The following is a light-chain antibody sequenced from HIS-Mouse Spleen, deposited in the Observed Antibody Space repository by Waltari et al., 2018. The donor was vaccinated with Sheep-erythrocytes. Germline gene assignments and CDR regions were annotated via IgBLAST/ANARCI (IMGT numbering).Light chain of an antibody. CDR3: AAWDDSLNGWV. CDR2: SNN. V-gene: IGLV1-44*01. CDR1: SSNIGSNT. J-gene: IGLJ3*02. Sequence: GTPGQRVTISCSGSSSNIGSNTVNWYQQLPGTAPKLLIYSNNQRPSGVPDRFSGSKSGTSASLAISGLQSEDEADYYCAAWDDSLNGWVFGGGTKLTVL.